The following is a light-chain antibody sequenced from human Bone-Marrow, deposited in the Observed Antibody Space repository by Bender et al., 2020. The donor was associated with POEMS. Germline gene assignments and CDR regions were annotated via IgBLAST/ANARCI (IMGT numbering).Light chain of an antibody. V-gene: IGLV2-23*01. CDR2: DYN. Sequence: QSALTQPASVSGSPGQSITLSCTGTGIDIGYYNYVSWYQQHPGKAPKLMIYDYNKRPSGVSNRFSGSKSGNTASLTISGLQTEDEADYHCCSFAGSSTWVFGGGTKVTVL. CDR1: GIDIGYYNY. J-gene: IGLJ3*02. CDR3: CSFAGSSTWV.